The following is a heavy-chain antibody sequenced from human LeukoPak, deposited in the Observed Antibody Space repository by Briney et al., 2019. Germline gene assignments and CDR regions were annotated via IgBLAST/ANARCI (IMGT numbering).Heavy chain of an antibody. CDR2: IRSKADSYAT. J-gene: IGHJ4*02. V-gene: IGHV3-73*01. CDR3: TRLGTVIVALDY. D-gene: IGHD3-22*01. Sequence: GGSLRLSCAASGFTFSGSDMHWVRQASGKGLKWVGRIRSKADSYATAYAASVKGRFTISRDDSKNTAYLQMNSLKTEDTAVYYCTRLGTVIVALDYWGQGTLVTVSS. CDR1: GFTFSGSD.